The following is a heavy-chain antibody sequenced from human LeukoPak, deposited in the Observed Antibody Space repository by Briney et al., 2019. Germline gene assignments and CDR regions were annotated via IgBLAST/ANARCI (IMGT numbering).Heavy chain of an antibody. J-gene: IGHJ4*02. CDR3: AKENSILRYYYDSSGYLDY. D-gene: IGHD3-22*01. V-gene: IGHV3-43*01. Sequence: GGSLRLSCAASGFTFDDYTMHWDRQAPGKGLEWVSLISWDGGSTYYADSGKGGFTISTDNSKNSLYLQMNSLRTEDTALYYCAKENSILRYYYDSSGYLDYWGQGTLVTVSS. CDR2: ISWDGGST. CDR1: GFTFDDYT.